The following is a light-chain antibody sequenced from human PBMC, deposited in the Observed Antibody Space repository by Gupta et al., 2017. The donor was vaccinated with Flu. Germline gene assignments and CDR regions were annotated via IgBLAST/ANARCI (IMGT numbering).Light chain of an antibody. CDR2: ENN. CDR3: SSYARSTSRYV. V-gene: IGLV2-23*01. J-gene: IGLJ1*01. CDR1: SSDVGSYDL. Sequence: ITSSCTGTSSDVGSYDLMSWDQQHPGKDPKLIIYENNKRPSGVSNPFSGSKTGNTASLTISGIQAEDEADYYCSSYARSTSRYVFGSGTKVTVL.